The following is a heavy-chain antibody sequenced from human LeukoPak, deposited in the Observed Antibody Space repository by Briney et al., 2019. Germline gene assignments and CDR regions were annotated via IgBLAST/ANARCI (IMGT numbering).Heavy chain of an antibody. CDR2: INHSGST. CDR3: ARGRGIAVYGMDV. CDR1: GGSFSGYY. V-gene: IGHV4-34*01. D-gene: IGHD6-19*01. J-gene: IGHJ6*02. Sequence: TSETLSLTCAVYGGSFSGYYWSWIRQPPGKGLEWIGEINHSGSTNYNPSLKSRVTISVDTSKNQFSLKLSSVTAADTAVYYCARGRGIAVYGMDVWGQGTTVTVSS.